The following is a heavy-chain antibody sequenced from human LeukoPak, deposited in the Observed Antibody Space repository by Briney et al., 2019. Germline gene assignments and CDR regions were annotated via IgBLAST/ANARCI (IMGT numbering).Heavy chain of an antibody. CDR1: GGTFSSYA. V-gene: IGHV1-69*06. D-gene: IGHD6-13*01. CDR3: ARGIKSSSGFTAPDY. J-gene: IGHJ4*02. CDR2: IIPIFGTA. Sequence: SVKVSCKASGGTFSSYAISWVRQAPGQGLEWMGGIIPIFGTANYAQKFQGRVTITADKSTSTAYMELSRLRSDDTAVYYCARGIKSSSGFTAPDYWGQGTLVTVSS.